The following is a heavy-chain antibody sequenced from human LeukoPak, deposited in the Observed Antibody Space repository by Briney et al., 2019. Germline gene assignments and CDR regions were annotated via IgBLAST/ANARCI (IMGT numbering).Heavy chain of an antibody. CDR1: GFAFSDYY. CDR3: ARALTTLTYEGY. V-gene: IGHV3-11*06. CDR2: ISSSSSYT. Sequence: GGSLRLSCAASGFAFSDYYMSWIRQAPGKGLEWVSYISSSSSYTNYEDSVKGRFTVSRDNAKDSLYLQMNSLRAEDTAVYYCARALTTLTYEGYWGQGTLVTVSS. D-gene: IGHD1-1*01. J-gene: IGHJ4*02.